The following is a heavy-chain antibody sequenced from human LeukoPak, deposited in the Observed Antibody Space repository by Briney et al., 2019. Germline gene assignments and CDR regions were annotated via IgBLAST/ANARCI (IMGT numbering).Heavy chain of an antibody. CDR1: GYSLTNYW. V-gene: IGHV5-51*01. CDR2: ISLGDSHA. Sequence: GESLKISCKVSGYSLTNYWIAWVRQMPGKGLEWMGVISLGDSHARYRLSFQGQVTISADQSISTVYLQWNSLQASDTAIYYCARHPHYDVLTGYQNWYFDLWGRGTLVTVSS. J-gene: IGHJ2*01. D-gene: IGHD3-9*01. CDR3: ARHPHYDVLTGYQNWYFDL.